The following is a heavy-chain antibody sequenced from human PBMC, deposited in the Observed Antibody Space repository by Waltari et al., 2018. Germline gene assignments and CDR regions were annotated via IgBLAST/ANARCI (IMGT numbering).Heavy chain of an antibody. D-gene: IGHD3-10*01. CDR3: ATQGDEDAFDI. V-gene: IGHV4-38-2*01. CDR1: GYSISSGYY. CDR2: IYHSGGT. J-gene: IGHJ3*02. Sequence: QVQLQESGPGLVKPSETLSLTCAVSGYSISSGYYWGWIRQPPGKGLEWIGSIYHSGGTYYNPSLKSRVTISVDTSKNQFSLKLSSVTAADTAVYYCATQGDEDAFDIWGQGTMVTVSS.